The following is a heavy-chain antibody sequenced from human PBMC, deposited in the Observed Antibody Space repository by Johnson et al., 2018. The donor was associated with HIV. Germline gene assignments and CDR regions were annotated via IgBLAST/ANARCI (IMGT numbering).Heavy chain of an antibody. V-gene: IGHV3-20*04. CDR2: INWNGGST. J-gene: IGHJ3*02. CDR3: ASDWGSRHAFDI. Sequence: VQLVESGGGVVQPGRSLRLSCAAAGFTFDDYDMIWVRQAPGKGLEWVSGINWNGGSTGYADSVKGRFTISRDNSKNTLYLQMNSLRAEDTAVYYCASDWGSRHAFDIWGQGTMVTVSS. CDR1: GFTFDDYD. D-gene: IGHD7-27*01.